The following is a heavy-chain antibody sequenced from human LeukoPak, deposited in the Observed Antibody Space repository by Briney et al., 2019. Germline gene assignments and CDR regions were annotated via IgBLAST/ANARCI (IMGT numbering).Heavy chain of an antibody. V-gene: IGHV3-11*01. J-gene: IGHJ3*02. Sequence: GGSLRLSCAASGFTFSDYYMSWIRQAPGKGLEWVSYISSSGSTIYYADSVKGRFTISRDNAKNSLYLQMNSLRAEDTAMYYCARDSYYGSGSSPPDAFDIWGQGTMVTVSS. CDR2: ISSSGSTI. CDR3: ARDSYYGSGSSPPDAFDI. CDR1: GFTFSDYY. D-gene: IGHD3-10*01.